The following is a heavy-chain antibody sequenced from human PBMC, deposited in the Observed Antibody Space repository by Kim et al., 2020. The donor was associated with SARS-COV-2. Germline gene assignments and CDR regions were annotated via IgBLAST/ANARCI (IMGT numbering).Heavy chain of an antibody. J-gene: IGHJ5*02. V-gene: IGHV1-46*01. Sequence: GRVTMTRDTSTSTVYMELSSLRSEDTAVYYCARATRLSVVRLPYNWFDPWGQGTLVTVSS. D-gene: IGHD3-22*01. CDR3: ARATRLSVVRLPYNWFDP.